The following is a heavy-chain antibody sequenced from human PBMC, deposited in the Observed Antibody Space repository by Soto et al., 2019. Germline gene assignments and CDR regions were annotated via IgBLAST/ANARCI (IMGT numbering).Heavy chain of an antibody. Sequence: EVQLVESGGGLVQPGGSLRLSCAASGFTLSGRSMHWVRQAPGKGLVWVSGIDNAGTDSTYADSVKGRFTSSRDNAKNMLYLQMNSLRVEDTAVYYCARGWFGPDVWGKGTTVNVS. CDR1: GFTLSGRS. D-gene: IGHD3-10*01. CDR3: ARGWFGPDV. J-gene: IGHJ6*03. V-gene: IGHV3-74*01. CDR2: IDNAGTDS.